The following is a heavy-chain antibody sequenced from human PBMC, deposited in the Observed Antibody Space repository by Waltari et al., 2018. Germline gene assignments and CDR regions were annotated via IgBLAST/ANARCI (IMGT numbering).Heavy chain of an antibody. V-gene: IGHV3-33*01. J-gene: IGHJ3*02. CDR2: IWFDGSKK. CDR3: ARVIRGSSDAFDI. CDR1: GFSFSTYG. D-gene: IGHD6-6*01. Sequence: QVQLVESGGDVVQPGRSLRLSCAASGFSFSTYGMHWVRQAPGKGLEWVALIWFDGSKKYYADSVKGRFTISRDNSKNTLYLQMSSLRVEDTALYYCARVIRGSSDAFDIWGQGTVVTVSS.